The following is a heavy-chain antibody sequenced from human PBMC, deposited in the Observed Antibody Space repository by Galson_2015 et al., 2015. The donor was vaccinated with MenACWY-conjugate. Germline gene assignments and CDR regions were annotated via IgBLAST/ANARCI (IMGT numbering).Heavy chain of an antibody. CDR2: INGDDDQP. Sequence: SLRLSCEASGFTFNNYAMSWFRHSPGRGLEWVSAINGDDDQPFYAEAVKGRFTVARDSARNPVYLQMKSLRPEDTAIYYCAKRIAPSGAPYYFDSWGQGTLVTVSS. CDR3: AKRIAPSGAPYYFDS. CDR1: GFTFNNYA. V-gene: IGHV3-23*01. J-gene: IGHJ4*02. D-gene: IGHD6-13*01.